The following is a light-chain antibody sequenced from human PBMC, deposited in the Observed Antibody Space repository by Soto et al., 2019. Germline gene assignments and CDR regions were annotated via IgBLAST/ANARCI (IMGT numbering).Light chain of an antibody. CDR3: AAWDDSLNGVV. V-gene: IGLV1-44*01. J-gene: IGLJ2*01. CDR2: GNN. CDR1: SSNVGGNT. Sequence: QAVVTQPPSASGTPGQRVTISCSGSSSNVGGNTVNWYQQFPRTAPKLLIYGNNQRPSGVPDRFSGSKSDTSASLAISGLQSEDEADYYCAAWDDSLNGVVFGGGTKLTVL.